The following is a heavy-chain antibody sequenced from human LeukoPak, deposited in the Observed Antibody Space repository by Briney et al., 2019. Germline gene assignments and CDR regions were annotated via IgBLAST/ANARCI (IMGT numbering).Heavy chain of an antibody. J-gene: IGHJ6*03. CDR2: INTITGKP. CDR3: ARVQPISPPELRFLEWLPYYMDV. V-gene: IGHV7-4-1*02. CDR1: GYTFTSYD. Sequence: ASVKVSCKASGYTFTSYDINWARQATGQGLEWMGWINTITGKPTYAQGFTGRFVFSLDSSVSTAYLQINSLNAEGTAVYYCARVQPISPPELRFLEWLPYYMDVWGKGTTVTVSS. D-gene: IGHD3-3*01.